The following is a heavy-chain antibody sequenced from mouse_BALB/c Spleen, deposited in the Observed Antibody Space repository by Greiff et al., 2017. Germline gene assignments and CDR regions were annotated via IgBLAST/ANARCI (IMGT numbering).Heavy chain of an antibody. Sequence: QVQLKQSGPSLVQPSQSLSITCTVSGFSLTSYGVHWVRQSPGKGLEWLGVIWRGGSTDYNAAFMSRLSITKDNSKSQVFFKMNSLQADDTAIYYCAKNPLWLPILYYAMDYWGQGTSVTVSS. CDR2: IWRGGST. J-gene: IGHJ4*01. CDR1: GFSLTSYG. CDR3: AKNPLWLPILYYAMDY. V-gene: IGHV2-5-1*01. D-gene: IGHD2-2*01.